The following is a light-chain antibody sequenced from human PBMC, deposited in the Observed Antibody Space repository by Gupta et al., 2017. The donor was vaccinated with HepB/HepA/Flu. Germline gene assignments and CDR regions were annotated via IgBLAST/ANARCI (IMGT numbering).Light chain of an antibody. CDR2: YDS. CDR1: NIGGKS. V-gene: IGLV3-21*04. Sequence: SYVLTQPPSVSVAPGKPARITCGGNNIGGKSVHWYQQKPGQAPLLVINYDSDRPSGIPERFSGSNSGNTATLTISWVEAGDEADYYCQVWDTSSDHPVIFGGGTTLTVL. CDR3: QVWDTSSDHPVI. J-gene: IGLJ2*01.